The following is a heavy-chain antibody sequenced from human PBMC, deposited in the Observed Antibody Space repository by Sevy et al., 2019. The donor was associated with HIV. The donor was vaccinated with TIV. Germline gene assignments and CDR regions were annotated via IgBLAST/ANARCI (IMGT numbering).Heavy chain of an antibody. Sequence: GGSLRLSCAASGFTFSSYSMNWVRQAPGKGLEWVSSISSSSSYIYYADSVKGRFTISRDNAKNSLYLQMNSLRAEDTAVYYCARERMTGAAAGKNHFYGMDVWGQGTTVTVSS. V-gene: IGHV3-21*01. D-gene: IGHD6-13*01. CDR1: GFTFSSYS. CDR3: ARERMTGAAAGKNHFYGMDV. J-gene: IGHJ6*02. CDR2: ISSSSSYI.